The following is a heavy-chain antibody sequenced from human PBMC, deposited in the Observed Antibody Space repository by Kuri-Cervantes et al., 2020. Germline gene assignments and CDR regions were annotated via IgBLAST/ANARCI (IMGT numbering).Heavy chain of an antibody. J-gene: IGHJ4*02. Sequence: LRLSCTVSGGSISSGDYYWSWIRQPPGKGLEWIGYIYYSGSTYYNPSLKSRVTISVDTSKNQFSLKLSSVSAADTAVYYCASLGDSSSWYWESSLYFDYWDQGTLVTVSS. V-gene: IGHV4-30-4*01. CDR2: IYYSGST. CDR1: GGSISSGDYY. CDR3: ASLGDSSSWYWESSLYFDY. D-gene: IGHD6-13*01.